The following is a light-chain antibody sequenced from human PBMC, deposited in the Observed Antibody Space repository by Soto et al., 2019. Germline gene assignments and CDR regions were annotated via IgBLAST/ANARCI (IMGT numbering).Light chain of an antibody. CDR2: DAS. Sequence: EFVLTQSPGTLSLSPGERATLSCRASQTVRNNYLAWYQQKPGQAPRLLIYDASSRATGIPDRLSGGGSGTDFTLTISRLEPEDVAAYYCQKYNSAPLTFGGGTKVDIK. CDR3: QKYNSAPLT. V-gene: IGKV3-20*01. CDR1: QTVRNNY. J-gene: IGKJ4*01.